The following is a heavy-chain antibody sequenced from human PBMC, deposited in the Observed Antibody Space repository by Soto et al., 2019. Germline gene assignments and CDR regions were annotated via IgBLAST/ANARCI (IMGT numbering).Heavy chain of an antibody. CDR3: ARAKTYYDILACTLDV. CDR2: IWYDGSNK. J-gene: IGHJ6*02. V-gene: IGHV3-33*01. Sequence: GGSLRLSCAASGFTFSSYGMRWVRQAPGKGLEWVAVIWYDGSNKYYADSVKGRFTISRDNSKNTLYLQMNSLRAEDTAVYYCARAKTYYDILACTLDVWGQGTTVTVSS. D-gene: IGHD3-9*01. CDR1: GFTFSSYG.